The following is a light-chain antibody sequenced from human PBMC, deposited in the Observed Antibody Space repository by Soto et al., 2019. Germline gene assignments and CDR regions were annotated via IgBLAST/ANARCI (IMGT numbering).Light chain of an antibody. V-gene: IGLV2-11*01. CDR2: DVS. CDR3: CSYAGSYSYVL. Sequence: QSALTQPRSVSGSPGQTVTISCTGTSSDVGGYNYVSWYQQHPGKPPKLMIYDVSKRPSGVPDRFSGSKSGNTASLTITGLQAEDEADYYCCSYAGSYSYVLFGGGTKLTVL. CDR1: SSDVGGYNY. J-gene: IGLJ2*01.